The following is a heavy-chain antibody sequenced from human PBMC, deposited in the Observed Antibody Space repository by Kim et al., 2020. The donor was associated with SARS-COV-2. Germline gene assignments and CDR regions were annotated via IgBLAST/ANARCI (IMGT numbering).Heavy chain of an antibody. CDR2: IRSKANSYAT. D-gene: IGHD2-2*01. Sequence: GGSLRLSCAASGFTFSGSAMHWVRQASGKGLEWVGRIRSKANSYATAYAASVKGRFTISRDDSKNTAYLQMNSLKTEGTAVYYCTRHDIAGYCSSTSCSKGLDYWGQGTLVTVSS. CDR1: GFTFSGSA. J-gene: IGHJ4*02. CDR3: TRHDIAGYCSSTSCSKGLDY. V-gene: IGHV3-73*01.